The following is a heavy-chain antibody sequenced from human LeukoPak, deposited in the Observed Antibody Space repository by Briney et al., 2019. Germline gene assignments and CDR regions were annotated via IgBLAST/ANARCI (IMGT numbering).Heavy chain of an antibody. D-gene: IGHD1-26*01. CDR3: TRESGAFSPFGF. J-gene: IGHJ4*02. CDR1: GGSITTTNW. V-gene: IGHV4-4*02. CDR2: VHLSGAT. Sequence: SGTLSLTCAVSGGSITTTNWWSWVPQPPGKGLEWIGEVHLSGATNYNPSLESRVSMSIDKSKNHLSLEVTSVTAADTAIYYCTRESGAFSPFGFWGQGTLLTVSS.